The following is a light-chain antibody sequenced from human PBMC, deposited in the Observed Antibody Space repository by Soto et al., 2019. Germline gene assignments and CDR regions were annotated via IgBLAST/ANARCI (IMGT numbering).Light chain of an antibody. CDR2: VAS. Sequence: DIELTQSPGTLSSSPGERATLSCRASQSVSNNYLAWYQQRPGQTPRLLIYVASSRCAGVPDRFSGSGSGTDFTLTISRLEPEDCAGFYCPPYSRSAIFTFGAGTTVDVK. V-gene: IGKV3-20*01. J-gene: IGKJ3*01. CDR1: QSVSNNY. CDR3: PPYSRSAIFT.